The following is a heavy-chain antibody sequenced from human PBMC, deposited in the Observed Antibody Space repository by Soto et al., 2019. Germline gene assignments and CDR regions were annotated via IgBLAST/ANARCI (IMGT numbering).Heavy chain of an antibody. Sequence: SETLSLTCTVSGGSISSGGYYWSWIRQHPGKGLEWIGYIYRSGNAFYNPSLKSRVIISVDTSKNQFSLRLRSVTAADTAVYYCAREGDLGAYYFDYWGQGPLVTVSS. V-gene: IGHV4-31*03. CDR2: IYRSGNA. D-gene: IGHD3-16*01. CDR3: AREGDLGAYYFDY. J-gene: IGHJ4*02. CDR1: GGSISSGGYY.